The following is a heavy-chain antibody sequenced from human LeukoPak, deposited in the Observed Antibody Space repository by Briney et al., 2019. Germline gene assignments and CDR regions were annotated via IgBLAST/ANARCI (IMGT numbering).Heavy chain of an antibody. CDR2: ISGSGNST. D-gene: IGHD1-1*01. CDR3: VKDNSNWYWYFDL. V-gene: IGHV3-23*01. Sequence: PGGSLRLSCAASGFTFNNYAMIWVRQAPGKGLEWVSVISGSGNSTYYADSVKGRFTISRDNSKNTLYLQMNSLRGEDTAVYRYVKDNSNWYWYFDLWGRGTLVTVSS. CDR1: GFTFNNYA. J-gene: IGHJ2*01.